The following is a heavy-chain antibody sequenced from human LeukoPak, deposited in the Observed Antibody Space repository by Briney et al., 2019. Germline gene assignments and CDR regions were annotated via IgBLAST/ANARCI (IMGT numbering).Heavy chain of an antibody. CDR2: INPSGGST. CDR1: GYTFTSYD. CDR3: AREHSSNSQADAFDI. D-gene: IGHD2-15*01. V-gene: IGHV1-46*01. J-gene: IGHJ3*02. Sequence: EASVKVSCKASGYTFTSYDINWVRQATGQGLEWMGIINPSGGSTSYAQKFQGRVTMTRDMSTSTVYMELSRLRSDDTAVYYCAREHSSNSQADAFDIWGQGTMVTVSS.